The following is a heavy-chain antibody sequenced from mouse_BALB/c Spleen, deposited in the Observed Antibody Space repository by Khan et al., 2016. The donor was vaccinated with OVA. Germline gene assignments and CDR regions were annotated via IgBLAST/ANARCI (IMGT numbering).Heavy chain of an antibody. CDR1: GYTFTSYT. J-gene: IGHJ3*01. V-gene: IGHV1-4*01. CDR3: TREGPYYGNYVAWFAY. CDR2: INPSNDYT. D-gene: IGHD2-10*01. Sequence: QVQLQQSGAELARPGASVKMSCKASGYTFTSYTMHWVKQRPGQGLEWIGYINPSNDYTNYNQTFKDKATLTADKSSSTAYMQLSSLTSEDSAVYYCTREGPYYGNYVAWFAYWGQGTLVTVSA.